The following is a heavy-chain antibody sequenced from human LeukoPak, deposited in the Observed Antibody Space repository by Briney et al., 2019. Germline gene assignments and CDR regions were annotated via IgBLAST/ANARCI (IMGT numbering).Heavy chain of an antibody. D-gene: IGHD2-8*01. Sequence: PGGSLRLSCAASGFTFRDYYMSWIRQAPGKGLEWVSYISTSGSTIYYVDSVKGRFTISRDNAKNSLYLQMNSLRAEDTAVYYCARDRCTDDVCFDYWGQGTLVTVSS. CDR1: GFTFRDYY. CDR3: ARDRCTDDVCFDY. V-gene: IGHV3-11*04. CDR2: ISTSGSTI. J-gene: IGHJ4*02.